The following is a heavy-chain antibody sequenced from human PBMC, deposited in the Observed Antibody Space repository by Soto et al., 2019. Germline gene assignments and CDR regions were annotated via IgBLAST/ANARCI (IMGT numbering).Heavy chain of an antibody. CDR1: GFSFSNYA. V-gene: IGHV3-23*01. CDR2: IGGRGTSA. D-gene: IGHD3-22*01. CDR3: EKSRYVGSSGDFYDF. J-gene: IGHJ4*02. Sequence: GGSLRLSCAASGFSFSNYAMSWVRQAPGKGLEWLSGIGGRGTSAYYADSVKGRFAISRDNSENTVFLQLNSLSADDTAVYFCEKSRYVGSSGDFYDFWGQGTLVTVPQ.